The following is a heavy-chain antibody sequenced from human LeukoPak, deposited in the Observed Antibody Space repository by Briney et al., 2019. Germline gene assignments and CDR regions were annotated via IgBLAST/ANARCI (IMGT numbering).Heavy chain of an antibody. CDR3: ARDSIVLRYRRFDP. D-gene: IGHD3-9*01. CDR1: GGSISSGGYY. CDR2: INHSGST. V-gene: IGHV4-39*07. J-gene: IGHJ5*02. Sequence: SETLSLTCTVSGGSISSGGYYWSWIRQPPGKGLEWIGEINHSGSTNYNPSLKSRVTISVDTSKNQFSLKLSSVTAADTAVYYCARDSIVLRYRRFDPWGQGTLVTVSS.